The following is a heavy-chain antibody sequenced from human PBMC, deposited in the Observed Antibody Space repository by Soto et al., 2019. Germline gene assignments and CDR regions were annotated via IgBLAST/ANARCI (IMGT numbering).Heavy chain of an antibody. CDR2: ISPYNGDT. CDR3: ARALSMAQYYYYMDV. CDR1: GYTFTTYG. J-gene: IGHJ6*03. Sequence: QVQLVQSGPKVKKPGASVKVSCKASGYTFTTYGISWVRQAPGQGLEWMGWISPYNGDTHYAERFQGRLTMTTDTSASSAYMELRTLSADDRAVYFCARALSMAQYYYYMDVWGKGTAVTVSS. V-gene: IGHV1-18*01.